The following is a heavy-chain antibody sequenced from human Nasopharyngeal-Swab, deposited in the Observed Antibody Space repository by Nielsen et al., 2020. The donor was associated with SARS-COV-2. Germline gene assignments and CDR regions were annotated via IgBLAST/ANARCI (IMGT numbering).Heavy chain of an antibody. CDR3: AMEGYDSSGGLVY. CDR1: GFTFSSYA. V-gene: IGHV3-7*04. Sequence: GESLKISCAASGFTFSSYAMHRVRQAPGKGLEWVANIKQDGSEKYYVDSVKGRFTISRDNAKNSLYLQMNSLRAEDTAVYYCAMEGYDSSGGLVYWGQGTLVTVSS. CDR2: IKQDGSEK. D-gene: IGHD3-22*01. J-gene: IGHJ4*02.